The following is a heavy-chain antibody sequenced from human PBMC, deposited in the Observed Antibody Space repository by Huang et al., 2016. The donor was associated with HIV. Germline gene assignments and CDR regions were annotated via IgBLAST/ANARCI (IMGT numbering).Heavy chain of an antibody. D-gene: IGHD5-18*01. J-gene: IGHJ4*02. Sequence: EVLLVQSGAELKEPGESLKISCKAFGYGFSSYWIGWVRQKPGKGLEWMGSIYPRDSETKDSPSVDGQVTISADKSTRTAYLQWESLKAPDTAIYFCARQVDGFRSHFDFWGQGTLVSVSS. CDR1: GYGFSSYW. CDR3: ARQVDGFRSHFDF. CDR2: IYPRDSET. V-gene: IGHV5-51*01.